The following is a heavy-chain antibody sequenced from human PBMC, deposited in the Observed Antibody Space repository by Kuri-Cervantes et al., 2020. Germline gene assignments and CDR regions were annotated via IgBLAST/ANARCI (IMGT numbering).Heavy chain of an antibody. D-gene: IGHD1-1*01. J-gene: IGHJ4*02. CDR3: ARTQPNRQLFDY. V-gene: IGHV3-30*01. CDR2: VSYDGSYK. Sequence: GESLKISCAASGSTFSSHAMHWVRQAPGKGLEWVAVVSYDGSYKDYADSVKGRCAFSRDNSKNTLYLQVNSLRAEDTAVYYCARTQPNRQLFDYWGQGTLVTVSS. CDR1: GSTFSSHA.